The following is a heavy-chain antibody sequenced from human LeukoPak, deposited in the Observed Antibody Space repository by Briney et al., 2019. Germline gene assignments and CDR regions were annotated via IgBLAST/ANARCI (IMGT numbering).Heavy chain of an antibody. V-gene: IGHV4-4*07. Sequence: NPSETLSLTCTVSGGSISSYYWSWIRQPAGKGLEWIGRIYTSGSTNYNPSLKSRVTMSVDTSKNQFSLKLSSVTAADTAVYYCARGTRGYSYGDYFHYMDVWGKGTTVTVSS. CDR2: IYTSGST. CDR3: ARGTRGYSYGDYFHYMDV. CDR1: GGSISSYY. J-gene: IGHJ6*03. D-gene: IGHD5-18*01.